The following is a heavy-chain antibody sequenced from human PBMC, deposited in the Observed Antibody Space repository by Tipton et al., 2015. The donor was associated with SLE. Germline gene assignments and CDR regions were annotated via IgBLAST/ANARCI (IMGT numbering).Heavy chain of an antibody. Sequence: QSGAEVKKPGESLKISCKGSGYSFTSYWIGWVRQMPGKGLEWMGIIYPGDSDTRYSPSFQGQVTISADKSISTAYLQWSSLKASDTAMYYCAVLAVDTAMSSYFDYWGQGTLVTVSS. CDR3: AVLAVDTAMSSYFDY. CDR1: GYSFTSYW. J-gene: IGHJ4*02. CDR2: IYPGDSDT. D-gene: IGHD5-18*01. V-gene: IGHV5-51*03.